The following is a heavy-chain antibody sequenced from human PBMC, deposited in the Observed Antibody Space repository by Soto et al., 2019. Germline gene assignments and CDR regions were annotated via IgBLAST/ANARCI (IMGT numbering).Heavy chain of an antibody. CDR1: GYTFTRYD. D-gene: IGHD3-3*02. J-gene: IGHJ3*02. Sequence: ASVKVSCKASGYTFTRYDIIWVRKAAGQGLEWVGWMNPKNEKTASGQRLQGRVTLTRNTSITTVYMELTSLTSEDTAVYFCAGWGGTALAYDIGG. V-gene: IGHV1-8*01. CDR3: AGWGGTALAYDI. CDR2: MNPKNEKT.